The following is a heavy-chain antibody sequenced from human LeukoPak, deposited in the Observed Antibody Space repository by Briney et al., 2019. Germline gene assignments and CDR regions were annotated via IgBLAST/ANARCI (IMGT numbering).Heavy chain of an antibody. CDR1: GFTFSTYA. CDR2: ISATGGSP. D-gene: IGHD3-3*01. CDR3: AKGKVSAFLNWFDP. Sequence: WGSLRLSCGASGFTFSTYAMTWVRQAPGKGLEWVSAISATGGSPYYADSVKGRFTISRDNSKNTLYLQMNSLRAEDTAVYYCAKGKVSAFLNWFDPWGQGTLVTVSS. V-gene: IGHV3-23*01. J-gene: IGHJ5*02.